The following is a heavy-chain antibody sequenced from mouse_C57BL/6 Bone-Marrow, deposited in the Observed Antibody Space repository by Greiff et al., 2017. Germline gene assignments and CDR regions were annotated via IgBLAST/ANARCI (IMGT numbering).Heavy chain of an antibody. Sequence: VKLMESGAELVKPGASVKLSCKASGYTFTEYPIHRVKQRSGQGLEWIGWFYPGSGSIQHNEKFKDKATLTADKSASTVYMVLSRLTSEDSAVYVCARHGYDYDVVPWFAYWGQGILVTVSA. D-gene: IGHD2-4*01. J-gene: IGHJ3*01. V-gene: IGHV1-62-2*01. CDR3: ARHGYDYDVVPWFAY. CDR2: FYPGSGSI. CDR1: GYTFTEYP.